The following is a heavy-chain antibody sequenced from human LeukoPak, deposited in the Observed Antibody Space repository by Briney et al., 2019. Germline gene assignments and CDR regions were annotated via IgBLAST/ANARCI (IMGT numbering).Heavy chain of an antibody. J-gene: IGHJ4*02. CDR3: ARAGYAISQGYFDY. Sequence: PGGSLRLSCAASGFTFSSYGMHWVRQAPGKGLEWVAVIWYDGSNKYYADSVKGRFTISRDNSKNTLYLQMNSLRAEDTAVYYCARAGYAISQGYFDYWGQGTLVTVSS. CDR2: IWYDGSNK. CDR1: GFTFSSYG. D-gene: IGHD2-2*01. V-gene: IGHV3-33*01.